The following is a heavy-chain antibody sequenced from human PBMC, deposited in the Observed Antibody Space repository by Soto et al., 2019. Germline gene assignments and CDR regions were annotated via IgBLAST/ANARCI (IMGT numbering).Heavy chain of an antibody. CDR3: ASEYYYDSSGYSFDY. D-gene: IGHD3-22*01. J-gene: IGHJ4*02. Sequence: GGSLRLSCAASGFTFSSCAMHWVRQAPGKGLEWVSYISSSSSTIYYADSVKGRFTISRDNAKNSLYLQMNSLRDEDTAVYYCASEYYYDSSGYSFDYWGQGTLVTVSS. CDR1: GFTFSSCA. V-gene: IGHV3-48*02. CDR2: ISSSSSTI.